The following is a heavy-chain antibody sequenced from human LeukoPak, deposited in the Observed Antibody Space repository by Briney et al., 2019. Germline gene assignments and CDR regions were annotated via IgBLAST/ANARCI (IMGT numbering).Heavy chain of an antibody. CDR1: GFSFISYG. Sequence: GGSLRLSRAAPGFSFISYGMHWVRQAPGKGLEWVGVISDDGRSKDYADSVKGRFTISRDNSKDTLYLQMNSLRDEDTAVYYCAKRPSDYGDYVSYFDYWGQGTLVTVSS. CDR2: ISDDGRSK. J-gene: IGHJ4*02. D-gene: IGHD4-17*01. CDR3: AKRPSDYGDYVSYFDY. V-gene: IGHV3-30*18.